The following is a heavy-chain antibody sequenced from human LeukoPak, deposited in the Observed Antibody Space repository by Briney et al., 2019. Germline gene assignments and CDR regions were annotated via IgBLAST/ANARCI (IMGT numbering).Heavy chain of an antibody. V-gene: IGHV4-39*01. CDR3: ARPLGCCSSTSCYPYAFDI. CDR1: GGSFNSSSYF. J-gene: IGHJ3*02. Sequence: SETLSLTCTVSGGSFNSSSYFWGWIRQPPGKGLESIGSIYYSGSTYYNPSLKSRVTIFVDTSKNQFSLKLSSVTAADTAVYYCARPLGCCSSTSCYPYAFDIWGQGTMVTVSS. CDR2: IYYSGST. D-gene: IGHD2-2*01.